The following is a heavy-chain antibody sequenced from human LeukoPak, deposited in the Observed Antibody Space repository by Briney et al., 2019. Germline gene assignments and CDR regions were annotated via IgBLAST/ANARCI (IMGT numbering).Heavy chain of an antibody. CDR3: ARTIVASIAVAGGSAFDI. CDR2: IRYDGTNK. D-gene: IGHD6-19*01. CDR1: KFSFINYG. Sequence: PGGSLRLSCAASKFSFINYGMHWVRQAPGKGLEWVAFIRYDGTNKMYADSVKGRFTISRDNAKNSLYLQMNSLRAEDTAVYYCARTIVASIAVAGGSAFDIWGQGTMVTVSS. V-gene: IGHV3-30*02. J-gene: IGHJ3*02.